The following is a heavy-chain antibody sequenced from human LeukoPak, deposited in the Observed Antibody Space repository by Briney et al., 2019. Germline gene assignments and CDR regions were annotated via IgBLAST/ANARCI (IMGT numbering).Heavy chain of an antibody. D-gene: IGHD3-9*01. CDR2: ISGSGGST. V-gene: IGHV3-23*01. J-gene: IGHJ3*02. CDR1: GFTFNSYA. CDR3: AKDSPTLLTGYIDAFDI. Sequence: PGGSLRLSRAASGFTFNSYAMSWVRQAPGKGLEWVSAISGSGGSTYYADSVKGRFTISRDNSKNTLYLQMNSLRAEDTAVYYCAKDSPTLLTGYIDAFDIWGQGTMVTVSS.